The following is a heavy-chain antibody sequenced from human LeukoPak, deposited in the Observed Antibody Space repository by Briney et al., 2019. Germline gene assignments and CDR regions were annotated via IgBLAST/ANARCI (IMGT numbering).Heavy chain of an antibody. CDR2: IYYSGST. Sequence: SETLSLTCTVSGGSISSSSYYWGWIRQPPGKGLEWIGSIYYSGSTYYNPSLKSRVTISVDTSKNQFSLKLSSVTAADTAVYYCARRHYYDSSGYYYWFDPWGQGTLVTVSS. CDR1: GGSISSSSYY. CDR3: ARRHYYDSSGYYYWFDP. J-gene: IGHJ5*02. V-gene: IGHV4-39*01. D-gene: IGHD3-22*01.